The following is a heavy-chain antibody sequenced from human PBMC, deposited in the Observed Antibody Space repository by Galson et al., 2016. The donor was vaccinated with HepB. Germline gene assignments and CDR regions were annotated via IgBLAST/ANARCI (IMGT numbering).Heavy chain of an antibody. CDR1: GFTFNNCA. CDR2: ISGSGGLT. D-gene: IGHD4-11*01. V-gene: IGHV3-23*01. Sequence: SLRLSCAASGFTFNNCAMAWVRQAPGKGLEWVSAISGSGGLTYYADSVKGRFTISRDNSKNTLHLLMNSLGAGDTAIYYCAKDQRSIYSNYDYWGQGTPVTVSS. J-gene: IGHJ4*02. CDR3: AKDQRSIYSNYDY.